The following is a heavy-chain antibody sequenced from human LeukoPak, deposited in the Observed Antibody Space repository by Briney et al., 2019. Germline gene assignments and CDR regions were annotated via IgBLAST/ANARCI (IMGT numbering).Heavy chain of an antibody. D-gene: IGHD5-12*01. J-gene: IGHJ4*02. V-gene: IGHV3-30*03. CDR1: GFTFTNYW. CDR3: ARAVTTTSPFDY. Sequence: GGSLRLSCEASGFTFTNYWMNWVRQAPGKGLEWVAVISYDGSNKYYADSVKGRFTISRDNSKNTLYLQMNSLRAEDTAVYYCARAVTTTSPFDYWGQGTLVTVSS. CDR2: ISYDGSNK.